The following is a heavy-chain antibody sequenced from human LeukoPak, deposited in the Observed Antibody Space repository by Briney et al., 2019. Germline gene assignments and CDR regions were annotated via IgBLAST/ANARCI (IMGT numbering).Heavy chain of an antibody. CDR2: FDPEDGET. J-gene: IGHJ3*02. CDR3: AREKLVRFVVDRNLAMVSDALDI. V-gene: IGHV1-24*01. Sequence: ASVKISCKVSGYTLSEISMHWVRQAPGKGLEWMGGFDPEDGETICAQKFQGRVTMTEDTSTDTAYMELSSLRSEDTAVYYCAREKLVRFVVDRNLAMVSDALDIWGQGTMVTVSS. CDR1: GYTLSEIS. D-gene: IGHD3-3*01.